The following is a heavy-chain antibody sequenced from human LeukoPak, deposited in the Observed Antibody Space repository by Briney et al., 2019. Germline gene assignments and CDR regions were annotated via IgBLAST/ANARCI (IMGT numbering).Heavy chain of an antibody. D-gene: IGHD6-13*01. CDR2: IYSGGST. J-gene: IGHJ3*02. Sequence: GGSLRLSCAASGFTVSSNYMSWVRQAPGKGLECVSVIYSGGSTYYADSVKGRFTISRDNSKNTLYLQMNSLRAEDTAVYYCARQQPPALDVFDIWGQGTMVTVSS. V-gene: IGHV3-53*01. CDR3: ARQQPPALDVFDI. CDR1: GFTVSSNY.